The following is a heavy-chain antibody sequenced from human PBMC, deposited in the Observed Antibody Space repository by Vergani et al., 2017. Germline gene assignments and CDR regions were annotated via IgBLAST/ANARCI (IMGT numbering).Heavy chain of an antibody. CDR2: IYSTGST. J-gene: IGHJ4*02. D-gene: IGHD3-22*01. Sequence: QVQLQESGPGLVKPSQTLSLICSVSGDYISSGVYYWNWIRQHPGKGLEWIGYIYSTGSTHHNPSLRRRINMSVDTYKNPFSLKLNSVTAADTAMYYCARMGGYDEGDAFRIGYFDAWGPGILVTVSS. CDR3: ARMGGYDEGDAFRIGYFDA. CDR1: GDYISSGVYY. V-gene: IGHV4-31*03.